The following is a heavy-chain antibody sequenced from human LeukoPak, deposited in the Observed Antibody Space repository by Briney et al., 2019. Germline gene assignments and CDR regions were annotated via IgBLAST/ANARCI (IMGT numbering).Heavy chain of an antibody. CDR3: ARVDSSGSYLFQH. J-gene: IGHJ1*01. V-gene: IGHV1-2*02. CDR2: INPNSGGT. CDR1: GYTFTGYY. Sequence: ASVKVSCKASGYTFTGYYMHWVRQAPGQGLEGMGWINPNSGGTNYAQKCQGRVTMTRDTSISTACMELSRLISDDTAVYYCARVDSSGSYLFQHWGQGTLVTVSS. D-gene: IGHD3-10*01.